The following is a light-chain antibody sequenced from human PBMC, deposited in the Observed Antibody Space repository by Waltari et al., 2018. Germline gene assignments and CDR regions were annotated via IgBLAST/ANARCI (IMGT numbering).Light chain of an antibody. CDR2: DVS. V-gene: IGKV1-33*01. CDR1: QDIKTY. CDR3: QQYEDEST. J-gene: IGKJ4*01. Sequence: DVQMTQSPSSLSASVGDRVTIPCQASQDIKTYLNWYQQKSGKAPKVVIYDVSHLAPGVPSRFRGTGYGTQFTLTISSLQPEDIATYYCQQYEDESTFGGGTKVEVK.